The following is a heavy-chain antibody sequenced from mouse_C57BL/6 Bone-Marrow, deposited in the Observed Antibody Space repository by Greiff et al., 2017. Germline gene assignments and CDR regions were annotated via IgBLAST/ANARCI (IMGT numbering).Heavy chain of an antibody. CDR2: IYPGSGST. CDR3: ARIYSNFYYAMDY. Sequence: QVQLQQPGAELVKPGASVKMSCKASGYTFTSYWITWVKQRPGQGLEWIGDIYPGSGSTNYNEKFKSKATLTVDTSSSTAYMQLSSLTSEVSAVYYCARIYSNFYYAMDYWGQGTSVTVSS. D-gene: IGHD2-5*01. J-gene: IGHJ4*01. V-gene: IGHV1-55*01. CDR1: GYTFTSYW.